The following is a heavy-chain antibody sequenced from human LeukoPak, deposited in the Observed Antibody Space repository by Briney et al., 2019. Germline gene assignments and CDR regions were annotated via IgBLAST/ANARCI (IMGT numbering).Heavy chain of an antibody. CDR2: IIPILGIA. Sequence: ASVTVSCKASGGTFSSYAISWVRQAPGQGLEWMERIIPILGIANYAQKFQGRVTITADKSTSTAYMDLSSLRSEDTAVYYCARGPVDCSGGSCYSYYFDYWGQGTLVTVSS. CDR3: ARGPVDCSGGSCYSYYFDY. V-gene: IGHV1-69*04. J-gene: IGHJ4*02. CDR1: GGTFSSYA. D-gene: IGHD2-15*01.